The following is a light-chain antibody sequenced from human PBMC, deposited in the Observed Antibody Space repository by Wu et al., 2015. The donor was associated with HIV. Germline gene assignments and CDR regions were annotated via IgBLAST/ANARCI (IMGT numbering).Light chain of an antibody. J-gene: IGKJ4*01. CDR3: QQYRDRRLS. CDR2: AGF. CDR1: QGISNN. V-gene: IGKV3-15*01. Sequence: IVMTQSPATLSLSPGERATLSCRASQGISNNLAWYHQKPGQSPRLLVYAGFTRATGTPARFSGSGSGTEFTLTIDSLQPEDVGIYYCQQYRDRRLSFGGGTRVQI.